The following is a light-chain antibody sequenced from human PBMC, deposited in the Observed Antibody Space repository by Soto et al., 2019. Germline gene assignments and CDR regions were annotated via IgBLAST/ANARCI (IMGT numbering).Light chain of an antibody. CDR3: QTWGTGYSV. CDR1: SGHSSYA. V-gene: IGLV4-69*01. CDR2: LNSDGSH. J-gene: IGLJ2*01. Sequence: QPVLTQSPSASASLGASVKLTCTLSSGHSSYAIAWHQQQPEKGPRYLMKLNSDGSHNKGDGIPDRFSGSSSGAERYLTISSLQSEDEADYYCQTWGTGYSVFGGGTKLTVL.